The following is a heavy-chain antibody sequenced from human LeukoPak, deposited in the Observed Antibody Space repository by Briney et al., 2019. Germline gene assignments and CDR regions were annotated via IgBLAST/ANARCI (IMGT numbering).Heavy chain of an antibody. Sequence: ASVKVSCKASGYTFTGYYMHWVRQAPGQGLEWMGWISPNSGDTNFAQKFQGRVTMTRDTSISTAYMELNRLKSDDTALYFCARDPRLSSAFDSWGQGTLVTVSS. CDR1: GYTFTGYY. CDR2: ISPNSGDT. CDR3: ARDPRLSSAFDS. J-gene: IGHJ4*02. D-gene: IGHD2/OR15-2a*01. V-gene: IGHV1-2*02.